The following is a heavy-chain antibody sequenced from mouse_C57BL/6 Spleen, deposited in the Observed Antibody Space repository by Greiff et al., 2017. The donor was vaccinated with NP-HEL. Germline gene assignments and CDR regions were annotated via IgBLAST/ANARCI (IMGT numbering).Heavy chain of an antibody. Sequence: QVQLQQPGAELVMPGASVKLSCKASGYTFTSYWMHWVKQRPGQGLEWIGEIDPSDSYTNYNQKFKGKSTLTVDKSSSTAYMQLSSLTSEDSAVYYCARKDYYGSRWYFDVWGTGTTVTVSS. V-gene: IGHV1-69*01. CDR1: GYTFTSYW. CDR3: ARKDYYGSRWYFDV. D-gene: IGHD1-1*01. J-gene: IGHJ1*03. CDR2: IDPSDSYT.